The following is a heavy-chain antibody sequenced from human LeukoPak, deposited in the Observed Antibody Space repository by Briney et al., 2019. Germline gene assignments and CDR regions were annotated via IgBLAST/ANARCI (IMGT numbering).Heavy chain of an antibody. V-gene: IGHV3-30*04. J-gene: IGHJ4*02. CDR2: ISYDGSNK. CDR3: ARDRSSGSSTCVYFFDY. Sequence: GGSLRLSCAASGFTFSSYAMHWVRQAPGKGLGWVAVISYDGSNKYYADSVKGRFTISRDNSKNTLYLQMNSLRAEDTAVYYCARDRSSGSSTCVYFFDYWGQGTLVTVSS. D-gene: IGHD1-26*01. CDR1: GFTFSSYA.